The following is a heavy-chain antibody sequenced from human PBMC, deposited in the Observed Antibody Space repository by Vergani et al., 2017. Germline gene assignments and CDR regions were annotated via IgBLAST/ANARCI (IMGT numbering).Heavy chain of an antibody. Sequence: EVKLVESGGGLVQPGGSLRLSCAASGFTVSSNYMSWVRQAPGKGLEWVSVIYSGGSTYYADSVKGRFTISRHNSKNTLYLQMNSLRAEDTAVYYCARDRVDIVATTTYYYYYYGMDVWGQG. CDR1: GFTVSSNY. CDR2: IYSGGST. D-gene: IGHD5-12*01. J-gene: IGHJ6*02. CDR3: ARDRVDIVATTTYYYYYYGMDV. V-gene: IGHV3-53*04.